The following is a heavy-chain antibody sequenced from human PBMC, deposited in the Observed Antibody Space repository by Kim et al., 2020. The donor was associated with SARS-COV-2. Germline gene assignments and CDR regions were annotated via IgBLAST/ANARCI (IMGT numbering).Heavy chain of an antibody. CDR2: ISAYNGNT. V-gene: IGHV1-18*01. J-gene: IGHJ5*02. Sequence: ASVKVSCKASGYTFTSYGISWVRQAPGQGLEWMGWISAYNGNTNYAQKLQGRVTMTTDTSTSTAYMELRSLRSDDTAVYYCARAVHMVRGVIGWFDPWGQGTLVTVSS. CDR3: ARAVHMVRGVIGWFDP. CDR1: GYTFTSYG. D-gene: IGHD3-10*01.